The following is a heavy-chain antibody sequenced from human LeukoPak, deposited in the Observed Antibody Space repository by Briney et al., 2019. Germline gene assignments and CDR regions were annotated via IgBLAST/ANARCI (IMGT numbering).Heavy chain of an antibody. CDR1: GFTFSSYG. CDR3: AKTYYYSSGNF. J-gene: IGHJ4*02. Sequence: GRSLRLSCAASGFTFSSYGMHWVRQAPGKGLEWVAVISYDGSNKYYADSVKGRFTISRDNSKNTLYLQMNSLRAEDTAVYYCAKTYYYSSGNFWGQGTLVTVSS. V-gene: IGHV3-30*18. D-gene: IGHD3-10*01. CDR2: ISYDGSNK.